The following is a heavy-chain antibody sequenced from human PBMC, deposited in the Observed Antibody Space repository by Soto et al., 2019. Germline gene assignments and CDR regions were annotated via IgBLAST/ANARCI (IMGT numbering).Heavy chain of an antibody. Sequence: QVQLVESGGGVVQPGRSLRLSCAVSGFTVSTYGMHWVRQAPGKGLEWVAVISRDGGTKYYADSVKGRFTISRDNSRNTLFLEMNSLRSDDMAVYYCTCEGASGYWGQGARVTVSS. V-gene: IGHV3-30*03. CDR1: GFTVSTYG. CDR3: TCEGASGY. CDR2: ISRDGGTK. J-gene: IGHJ4*02. D-gene: IGHD2-21*01.